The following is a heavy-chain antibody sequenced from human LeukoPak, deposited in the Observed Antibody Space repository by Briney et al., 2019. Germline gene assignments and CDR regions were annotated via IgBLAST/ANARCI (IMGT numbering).Heavy chain of an antibody. CDR2: ISDRSSYI. CDR3: ARDLGCSSTRCFRGPYYYYYLDV. CDR1: GFTFSDST. J-gene: IGHJ6*03. D-gene: IGHD2-2*01. V-gene: IGHV3-21*01. Sequence: GGSLRLSCAGSGFTFSDSTMIWVRQAPGKGLEWVSSISDRSSYIYYADSVKGRFTISRDNARNSLYLQMNSLRAEGTAVYYCARDLGCSSTRCFRGPYYYYYLDVWGKGTTVTVSS.